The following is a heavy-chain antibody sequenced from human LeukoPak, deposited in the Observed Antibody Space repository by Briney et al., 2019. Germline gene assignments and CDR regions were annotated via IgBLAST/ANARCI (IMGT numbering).Heavy chain of an antibody. J-gene: IGHJ4*02. Sequence: GGSLRLSCTASGFTFGDYAMSWVRQAPGKGLEGVGFIRSKAYGGTTEYAAFVKRRFPISRDDSKSISYLQLNSVKTEDTAVYYCTREARLIAAAGQGKYYFDYWGQGTL. V-gene: IGHV3-49*04. CDR1: GFTFGDYA. D-gene: IGHD6-13*01. CDR2: IRSKAYGGTT. CDR3: TREARLIAAAGQGKYYFDY.